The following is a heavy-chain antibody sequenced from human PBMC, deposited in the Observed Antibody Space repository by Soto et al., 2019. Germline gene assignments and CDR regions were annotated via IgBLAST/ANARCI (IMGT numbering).Heavy chain of an antibody. V-gene: IGHV1-8*01. J-gene: IGHJ5*02. CDR3: AGVRSSQTRKYNWFDP. CDR2: MNPNSGNR. CDR1: GYTFTSYD. Sequence: ASVKVSCKASGYTFTSYDINWVRQATGQGLEWMGWMNPNSGNRGYAQKVQGRVTMTRNTSISTAYMELSRQRSEDTAVYYCAGVRSSQTRKYNWFDPWGQGTLVTVSS.